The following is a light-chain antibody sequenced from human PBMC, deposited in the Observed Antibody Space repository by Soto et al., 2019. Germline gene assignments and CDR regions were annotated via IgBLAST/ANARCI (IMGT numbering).Light chain of an antibody. CDR1: SSDVGGYNY. V-gene: IGLV2-14*01. Sequence: QSVLTQPASVSGSPGQSITISCTGTSSDVGGYNYVSWYQQNPGKAPKLLIYEVTHRPSGVSDRFSGSKSGNTASLTISGLQAEDEADYYCSSYTSSTTLYVFGRGTKLTVL. J-gene: IGLJ1*01. CDR3: SSYTSSTTLYV. CDR2: EVT.